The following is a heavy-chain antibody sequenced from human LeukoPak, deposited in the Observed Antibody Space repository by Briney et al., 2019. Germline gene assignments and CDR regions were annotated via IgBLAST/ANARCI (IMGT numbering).Heavy chain of an antibody. Sequence: GGSLRLSCAASGFTFSSYSMNWVRQAPGKGLEWVSSISSSSSYIYYADSVKGRFTISRDNAKNSLYLQMNSLRAEDTAVYYCARDLNGGEWLRLFAFDIWGQGTMVTVSS. J-gene: IGHJ3*02. CDR2: ISSSSSYI. CDR1: GFTFSSYS. V-gene: IGHV3-21*01. D-gene: IGHD5-12*01. CDR3: ARDLNGGEWLRLFAFDI.